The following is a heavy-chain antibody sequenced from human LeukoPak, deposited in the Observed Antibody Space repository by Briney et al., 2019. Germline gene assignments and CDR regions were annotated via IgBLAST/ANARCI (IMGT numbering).Heavy chain of an antibody. CDR3: ARGAKWAYYFDY. D-gene: IGHD1-26*01. V-gene: IGHV3-74*01. J-gene: IGHJ4*02. Sequence: GGSLRLSCAASAFTFNSYWMHWVRQVPGRGLEWVSRINGDESSTNYADSVKGRFTISRDNAKDTLYLHMNSLTAEDTAVYYCARGAKWAYYFDYWGQGTLVTVSS. CDR1: AFTFNSYW. CDR2: INGDESST.